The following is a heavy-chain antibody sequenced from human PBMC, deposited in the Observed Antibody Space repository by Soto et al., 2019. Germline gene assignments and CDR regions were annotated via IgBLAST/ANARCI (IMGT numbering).Heavy chain of an antibody. CDR2: VRWNSGNI. CDR1: GFNFNHYA. J-gene: IGHJ2*01. V-gene: IGHV3-9*01. CDR3: AKSPGYASGLRYFDL. Sequence: EVQLVESGGGLVQPGRSLRLSCGASGFNFNHYAMHGVRQAPGKGLEWVSGVRWNSGNIDYVDSVKGRFTISRDNAKKSKHLQMSSLGAEDTALYYFAKSPGYASGLRYFDLWGRGTLVTGSP. D-gene: IGHD6-19*01.